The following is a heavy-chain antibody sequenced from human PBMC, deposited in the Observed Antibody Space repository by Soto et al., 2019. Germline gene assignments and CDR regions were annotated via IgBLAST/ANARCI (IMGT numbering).Heavy chain of an antibody. D-gene: IGHD3-16*02. Sequence: QVQLVESGGGVVQPGRSLRLSCAASGFTFSSYGMHWVRQAPGTGLEWVATISYDGSKENYAESVKGRFTISRDNSRNSLAPQITNMGPEDMAVYDCAKDTAYRVLPLHWFDPWGRGTQVSVSS. CDR2: ISYDGSKE. V-gene: IGHV3-30*18. CDR3: AKDTAYRVLPLHWFDP. J-gene: IGHJ5*02. CDR1: GFTFSSYG.